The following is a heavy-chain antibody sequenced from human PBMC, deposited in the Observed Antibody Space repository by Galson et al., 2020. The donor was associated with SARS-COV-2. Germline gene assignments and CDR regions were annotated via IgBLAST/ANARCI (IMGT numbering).Heavy chain of an antibody. CDR3: ARTPTVTTTYYFDY. V-gene: IGHV2-70*11. J-gene: IGHJ4*02. CDR1: GFSLTTSGIC. CDR2: IDWDDDK. D-gene: IGHD4-17*01. Sequence: SGPTLVKPTQTLTLTCTFSGFSLTTSGICVSWIRQPPGKALEWLARIDWDDDKYYSTSLKTRLTIFKDTSKNQVVLTMTNMDPVDTATYYCARTPTVTTTYYFDYWGQRTQVTVSS.